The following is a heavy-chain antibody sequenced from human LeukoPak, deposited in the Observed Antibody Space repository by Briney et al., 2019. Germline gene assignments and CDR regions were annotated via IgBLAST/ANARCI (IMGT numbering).Heavy chain of an antibody. J-gene: IGHJ4*02. Sequence: PGGSLRLSCAASGFILSDYNMNWVRQAPGKGLEWVSFIAISGTYITYADSVKGRFTISRDNAKNSLYLHMNSLRAEDTAVYYCARDLSATARAYDYWGQGNLVTVSS. CDR2: IAISGTYI. CDR1: GFILSDYN. D-gene: IGHD1-26*01. CDR3: ARDLSATARAYDY. V-gene: IGHV3-21*01.